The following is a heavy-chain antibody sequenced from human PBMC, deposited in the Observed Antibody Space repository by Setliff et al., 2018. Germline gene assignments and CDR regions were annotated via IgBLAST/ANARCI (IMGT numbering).Heavy chain of an antibody. CDR3: ARYIPSAGCFDP. D-gene: IGHD2-21*01. V-gene: IGHV4-61*02. CDR1: GASINSGTYY. Sequence: TLSLTCAVSGASINSGTYYWSWIRQPAGKGLEWVGRLHTSGSTTYNPSLQSRVTISVDTSKKQFSLMLTSVTAADTAVYYCARYIPSAGCFDPWGQGALVTVSS. CDR2: LHTSGST. J-gene: IGHJ5*02.